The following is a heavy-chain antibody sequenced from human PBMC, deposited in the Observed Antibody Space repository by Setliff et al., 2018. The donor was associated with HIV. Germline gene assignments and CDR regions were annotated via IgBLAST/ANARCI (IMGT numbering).Heavy chain of an antibody. D-gene: IGHD3-10*01. CDR3: AGHFYYSGSGIWAGLDS. Sequence: PSETLSLTCTVSGGSIIINDYYWGWIRQSPGKGLEWIGSIVYSGTTYYNVSLESRVTISVDTSKNQFSLKLSSVTAADTAVYYCAGHFYYSGSGIWAGLDSWGQGTLVTVSS. CDR1: GGSIIINDYY. V-gene: IGHV4-39*01. CDR2: IVYSGTT. J-gene: IGHJ4*02.